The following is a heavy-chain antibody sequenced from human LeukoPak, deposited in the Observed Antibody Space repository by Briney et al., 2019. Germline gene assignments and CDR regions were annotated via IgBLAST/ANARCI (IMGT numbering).Heavy chain of an antibody. CDR2: IRSDGSDT. D-gene: IGHD6-13*01. Sequence: PGGSLRLSCAASGFTFSDTWMHWVRQAPGEGLVWVSRIRSDGSDTRYAESVKGRFTISRDNSKNTLYLQMNSLRAEDTAVYYCAKDRGSWINVGNWFDPWGQGTLVTVSS. CDR3: AKDRGSWINVGNWFDP. V-gene: IGHV3-74*01. CDR1: GFTFSDTW. J-gene: IGHJ5*02.